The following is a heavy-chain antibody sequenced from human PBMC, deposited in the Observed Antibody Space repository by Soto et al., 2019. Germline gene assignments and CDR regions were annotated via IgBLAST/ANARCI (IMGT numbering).Heavy chain of an antibody. CDR2: IIPFFGTA. Sequence: ASVNFSCKASGGTFSTVGISWVRQAPGQGLEWMGGIIPFFGTARYSQKFEDRITITADESTNTVYMDLRSLTSEDTAIYYCAKSAPMDAGDKYYYDFWGQGALVTVSS. CDR3: AKSAPMDAGDKYYYDF. V-gene: IGHV1-69*13. D-gene: IGHD4-17*01. J-gene: IGHJ4*02. CDR1: GGTFSTVG.